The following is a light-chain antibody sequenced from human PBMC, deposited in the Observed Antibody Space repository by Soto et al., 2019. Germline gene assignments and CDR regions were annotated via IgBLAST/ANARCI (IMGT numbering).Light chain of an antibody. Sequence: EIVMTQSPATLSVSPGERATLSCRASQSVSSNLAWYQQKHGQAPRLLIYGASTRATGTPARFSGSGSGTEFTLTISSLQSEDFAVYYCQQYDNWPPITFGQGTRLGIK. CDR3: QQYDNWPPIT. CDR1: QSVSSN. CDR2: GAS. J-gene: IGKJ5*01. V-gene: IGKV3-15*01.